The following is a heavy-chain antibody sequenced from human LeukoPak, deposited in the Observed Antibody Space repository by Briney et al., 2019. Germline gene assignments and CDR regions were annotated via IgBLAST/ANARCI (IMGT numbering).Heavy chain of an antibody. Sequence: GGSLRLSCAASGFTFSTYAMSWVRQAPGKGLEWVSGISGSDGSTYYADSVKGRFTISRDNSKNTLYLQMNSLRAEDTAVYYCAKGRLSVVPAAPFDYWGQGTLVTVSS. D-gene: IGHD2-2*01. CDR2: ISGSDGST. CDR3: AKGRLSVVPAAPFDY. CDR1: GFTFSTYA. V-gene: IGHV3-23*01. J-gene: IGHJ4*02.